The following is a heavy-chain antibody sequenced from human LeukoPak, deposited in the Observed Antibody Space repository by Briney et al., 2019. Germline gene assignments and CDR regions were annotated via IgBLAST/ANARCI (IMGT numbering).Heavy chain of an antibody. Sequence: ASVKVSCKASGYTFTGYYMHWVRQAPGQGLEWMGWINPNSGGTNYAQKFQGRVTITADESASTAYMELSSLRSEDTAVYYCARVSSGAYFDYWGQGTLVTVSS. J-gene: IGHJ4*02. CDR2: INPNSGGT. D-gene: IGHD2-15*01. CDR3: ARVSSGAYFDY. V-gene: IGHV1-2*02. CDR1: GYTFTGYY.